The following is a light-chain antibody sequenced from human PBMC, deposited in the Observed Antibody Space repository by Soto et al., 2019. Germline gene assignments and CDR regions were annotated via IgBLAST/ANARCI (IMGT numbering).Light chain of an antibody. CDR2: TAS. J-gene: IGKJ5*01. V-gene: IGKV1-5*01. CDR3: QQYDSPIT. CDR1: QSISDS. Sequence: DIHMTQSPSTLSASVGDRVTITCRASQSISDSLAWYQQKPGKAPNLLIHTASTLQSGVPSRFSGSGSGTEFTLTISSLQPDDFATYYCQQYDSPITFGQGTRLEN.